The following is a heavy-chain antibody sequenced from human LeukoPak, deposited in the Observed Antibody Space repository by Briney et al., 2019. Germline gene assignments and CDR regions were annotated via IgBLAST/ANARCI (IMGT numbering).Heavy chain of an antibody. Sequence: SETLSLTCTVSGGSISSSSYYWGWIRQPPGKGLEWIGYIHYSGSTNYNPSLKSRVTISVDTSKNQFSLKLSSVTAADTAVYYCARGYSSSWYFNWFDPWGQGTLVTVSS. J-gene: IGHJ5*02. V-gene: IGHV4-61*05. CDR3: ARGYSSSWYFNWFDP. CDR1: GGSISSSSYY. D-gene: IGHD6-13*01. CDR2: IHYSGST.